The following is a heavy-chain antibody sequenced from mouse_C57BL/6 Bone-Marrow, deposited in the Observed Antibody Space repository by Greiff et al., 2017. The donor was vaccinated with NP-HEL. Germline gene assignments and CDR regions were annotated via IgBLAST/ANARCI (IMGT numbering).Heavy chain of an antibody. CDR2: IHPNSGST. CDR1: GYTFTSYW. D-gene: IGHD6-1*01. Sequence: QVHVKQPGAELVKPGASVKLSCKASGYTFTSYWMHWVKQRPGQGLEWIGMIHPNSGSTNYNEKFKSKATLTVDKSSSTAYMQLSSLTSEDSAVYYCARWGPLDYWGQGTTLTVSS. CDR3: ARWGPLDY. J-gene: IGHJ2*01. V-gene: IGHV1-64*01.